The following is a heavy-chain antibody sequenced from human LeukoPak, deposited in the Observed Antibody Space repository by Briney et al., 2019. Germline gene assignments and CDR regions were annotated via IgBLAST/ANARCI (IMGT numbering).Heavy chain of an antibody. V-gene: IGHV4-59*01. Sequence: SETLSLTCTVSGGSISSYYWSWIRQPPGKGLEWIGYIYYSGSTNYNPSLKSRVTISVDTSKNQFSLKLSSVTAADTAVYYCARVAYYYDSSGYSRAFDIWGQGTMVTVSS. CDR3: ARVAYYYDSSGYSRAFDI. CDR2: IYYSGST. J-gene: IGHJ3*02. D-gene: IGHD3-22*01. CDR1: GGSISSYY.